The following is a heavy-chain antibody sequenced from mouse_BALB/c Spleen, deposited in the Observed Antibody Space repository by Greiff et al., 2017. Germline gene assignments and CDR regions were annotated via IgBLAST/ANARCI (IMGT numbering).Heavy chain of an antibody. J-gene: IGHJ3*01. D-gene: IGHD2-3*01. CDR2: ISSGGSYT. CDR1: GFTFSSYA. CDR3: AGQGPDGYWFAY. V-gene: IGHV5-9-3*01. Sequence: EVHLVESGGGLVKPGGSLKLSCAASGFTFSSYAMSWVRQTPEKRLEWVATISSGGSYTYYPDSVKGRFTISRDNAKNTLYLQMSSLRSEDTAMYYCAGQGPDGYWFAYWGQGTLVTVSA.